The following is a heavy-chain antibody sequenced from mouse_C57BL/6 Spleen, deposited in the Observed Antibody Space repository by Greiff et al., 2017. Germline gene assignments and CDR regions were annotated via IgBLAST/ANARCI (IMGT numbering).Heavy chain of an antibody. D-gene: IGHD3-1*01. Sequence: QVQLQQPGAELVMPGASVKLSCKASGYTFTSYWMHWVKQRPGQGLEWIGEIDPSDSYTNYNQKFKGKSTLTVDNSSSTAYMQLSSLTSEDSAVYYCARSGVFWYFDVWGTGTTVTVSS. CDR2: IDPSDSYT. CDR1: GYTFTSYW. J-gene: IGHJ1*03. CDR3: ARSGVFWYFDV. V-gene: IGHV1-69*01.